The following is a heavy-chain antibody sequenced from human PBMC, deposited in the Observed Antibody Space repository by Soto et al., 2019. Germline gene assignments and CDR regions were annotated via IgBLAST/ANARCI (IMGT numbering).Heavy chain of an antibody. V-gene: IGHV3-23*01. CDR1: GFTFSSYA. Sequence: GGSLRLSCAASGFTFSSYAMSWVRQAPGKGLEWVSAISGSGGSTYYADSVKGRFTISRDNSKNTLYLQMNSLRAEDKDLYYCAKDLEPSGYYDFWSRYSSPLYYFDYWGQGTLVTVSS. CDR2: ISGSGGST. J-gene: IGHJ4*02. D-gene: IGHD3-3*01. CDR3: AKDLEPSGYYDFWSRYSSPLYYFDY.